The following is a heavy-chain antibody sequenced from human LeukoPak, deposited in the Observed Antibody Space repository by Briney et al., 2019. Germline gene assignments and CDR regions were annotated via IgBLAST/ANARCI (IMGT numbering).Heavy chain of an antibody. CDR2: TYYRSKWYN. D-gene: IGHD6-19*01. V-gene: IGHV6-1*01. CDR3: ARAVAGKLDH. Sequence: SQTLSLTCAISGDSVSSNSIGWTWIRQSPSRGLEWLGRTYYRSKWYNDYAVSVKSRITINPDTSKNQVSLQLNSVTPEDTAVYYCARAVAGKLDHWGQGTLVTVSS. CDR1: GDSVSSNSIG. J-gene: IGHJ4*02.